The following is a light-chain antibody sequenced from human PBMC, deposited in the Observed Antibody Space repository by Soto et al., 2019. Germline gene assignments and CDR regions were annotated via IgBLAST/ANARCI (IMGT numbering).Light chain of an antibody. CDR1: QSVSSY. Sequence: DIQMTQSPSPLSASVGDRVDITCRTSQSVSSYLNWYQAKPGKAPKLLIYETSNLEIGVPSMFRGSGSGTDFTLTISSLQPEDSATYYCQQGYSTPPFTFGPGTRVDI. CDR3: QQGYSTPPFT. J-gene: IGKJ3*01. V-gene: IGKV1-39*01. CDR2: ETS.